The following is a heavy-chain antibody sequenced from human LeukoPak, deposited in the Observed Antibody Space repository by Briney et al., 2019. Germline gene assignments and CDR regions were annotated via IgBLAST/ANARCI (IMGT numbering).Heavy chain of an antibody. D-gene: IGHD5-18*01. J-gene: IGHJ4*02. CDR3: AKSSRPVTAMAFFDY. CDR2: IRYNGNDQ. CDR1: AFSFNTYG. Sequence: GGSLRLSCATSAFSFNTYGMHWVRQAPGKGLQWVAFIRYNGNDQYYADSVNGRFTISRDNSKNTLFLQMNSLRAEDTAVYYCAKSSRPVTAMAFFDYWGQGTLVTVSS. V-gene: IGHV3-30*02.